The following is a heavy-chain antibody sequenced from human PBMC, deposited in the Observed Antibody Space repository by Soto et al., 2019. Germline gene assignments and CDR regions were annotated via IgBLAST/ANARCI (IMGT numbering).Heavy chain of an antibody. CDR3: ARDILTGYYADGSEGSFDY. J-gene: IGHJ4*02. CDR2: IIPIFGTA. D-gene: IGHD3-9*01. Sequence: SVKVSCKASGGTFSSYAISWVRQAPGQGLEWMGGIIPIFGTANYAQKFQGRVTITADESTSTAYMELSSLRSEDTAVYYCARDILTGYYADGSEGSFDYWGQGTLVTVSS. V-gene: IGHV1-69*13. CDR1: GGTFSSYA.